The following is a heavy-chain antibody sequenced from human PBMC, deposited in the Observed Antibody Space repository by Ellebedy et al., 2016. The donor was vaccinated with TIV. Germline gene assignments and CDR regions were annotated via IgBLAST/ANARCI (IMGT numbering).Heavy chain of an antibody. V-gene: IGHV3-7*03. Sequence: GESLKISCAASGFTFSTYWMNSVRQAPGKGLEWVAKIRQDGSEKYFVDSVKGRFAISRDNANKLLYLQLSGLRAEDTAVYYCVRGRSANGYFDLWGRGTLVSVSS. CDR2: IRQDGSEK. CDR3: VRGRSANGYFDL. D-gene: IGHD2-8*01. CDR1: GFTFSTYW. J-gene: IGHJ2*01.